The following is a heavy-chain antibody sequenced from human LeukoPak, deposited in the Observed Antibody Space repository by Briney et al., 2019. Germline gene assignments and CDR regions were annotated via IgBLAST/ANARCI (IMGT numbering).Heavy chain of an antibody. D-gene: IGHD3-22*01. J-gene: IGHJ4*02. V-gene: IGHV4-59*01. CDR3: WRGPGASSGPFDY. Sequence: SETLSLTCAVSGGTISPYCRSWIRQPPGKGLEWIGYIHYSGSTNYNASLKSRVTTSVDTSKNNISQKLSSVPAADTTAFYYWRGPGASSGPFDYWGQGTLVSVSS. CDR2: IHYSGST. CDR1: GGTISPYC.